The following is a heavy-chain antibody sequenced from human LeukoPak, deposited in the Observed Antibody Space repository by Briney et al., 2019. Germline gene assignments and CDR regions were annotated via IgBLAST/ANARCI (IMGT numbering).Heavy chain of an antibody. CDR2: IYYSGST. CDR3: ARAVASRYFDY. J-gene: IGHJ4*02. D-gene: IGHD6-19*01. Sequence: SQTLSLTCTVSGDSISISGYYWSWIRQHPGKGLEWIGYIYYSGSTYYNPSLKSRGSISMDASKNQFSLKLSSVTAADTAVYFCARAVASRYFDYWGQGTLVTVSS. CDR1: GDSISISGYY. V-gene: IGHV4-31*03.